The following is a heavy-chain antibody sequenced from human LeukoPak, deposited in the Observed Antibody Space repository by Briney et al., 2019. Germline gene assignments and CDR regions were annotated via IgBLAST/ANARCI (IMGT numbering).Heavy chain of an antibody. V-gene: IGHV3-23*01. CDR1: GFTFSSYG. CDR3: AKRPSSVLSLPPHALDM. Sequence: QPGGSLRLSCAASGFTFSSYGMHWLRQAPGKGLEWVSSISGTGSNTDNAESVKGRFTISRDNAKNTLYLQMNSLRAEDTALYYCAKRPSSVLSLPPHALDMWGKGTMVTVSS. CDR2: ISGTGSNT. J-gene: IGHJ3*02. D-gene: IGHD5/OR15-5a*01.